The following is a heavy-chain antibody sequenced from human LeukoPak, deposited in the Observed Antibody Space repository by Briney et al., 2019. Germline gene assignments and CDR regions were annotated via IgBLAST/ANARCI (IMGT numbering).Heavy chain of an antibody. V-gene: IGHV1-2*02. CDR2: INPNSGGT. D-gene: IGHD2-15*01. CDR3: ARDRKGYCSGGSCSLWDY. Sequence: ASVKVSCKSSGYTFTGYYMHWVRQAPGQGLEWMGWINPNSGGTNYSQTFQGRVTMTRDTSISTAYMELSRLRSDDTAVYYCARDRKGYCSGGSCSLWDYWGQGTLVTVSS. J-gene: IGHJ4*02. CDR1: GYTFTGYY.